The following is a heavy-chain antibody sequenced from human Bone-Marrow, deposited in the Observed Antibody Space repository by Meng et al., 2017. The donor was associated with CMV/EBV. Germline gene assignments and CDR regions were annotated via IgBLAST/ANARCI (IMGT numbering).Heavy chain of an antibody. D-gene: IGHD3-3*01. CDR1: GFGFSKFE. CDR3: AREGPQASDFWSNYYKPLDY. V-gene: IGHV3-48*03. J-gene: IGHJ4*02. CDR2: ISTSGSSI. Sequence: GGSLRLSCAAAGFGFSKFEMNWLRQAPGKGLEWISYISTSGSSIYYADSVEGRFTISRDNAKSSLYLEMTGLRGEDTAIYYCAREGPQASDFWSNYYKPLDYWGQGTLVTFSS.